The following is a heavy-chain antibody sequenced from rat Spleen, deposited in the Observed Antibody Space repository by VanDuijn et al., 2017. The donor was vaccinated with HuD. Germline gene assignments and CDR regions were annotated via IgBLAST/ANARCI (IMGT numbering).Heavy chain of an antibody. Sequence: WIRKFPGNKLEWMGYMNSAGSTKYNPSLKSRISITRDTSKNQFFLQVNSVTTEDTATYYCASLNWEGYFDFWGQGVMVTVSS. CDR2: MNSAGST. V-gene: IGHV3-3*01. D-gene: IGHD5-1*01. J-gene: IGHJ2*01. CDR3: ASLNWEGYFDF.